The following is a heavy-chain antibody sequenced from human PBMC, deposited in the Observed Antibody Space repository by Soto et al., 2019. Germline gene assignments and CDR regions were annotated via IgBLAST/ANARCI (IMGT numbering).Heavy chain of an antibody. J-gene: IGHJ4*02. CDR2: IAAGNVNT. V-gene: IGHV1-3*01. D-gene: IGHD1-26*01. CDR1: GYTFTTYA. CDR3: AGGGSYSYYFDS. Sequence: ASVKVSCKASGYTFTTYALHWVRQAPGQGLEWMGWIAAGNVNTKYSQRFQGRVTITRDTSASTAYMELSSLRSEDTAVYYCAGGGSYSYYFDSWGQGTLVNVSS.